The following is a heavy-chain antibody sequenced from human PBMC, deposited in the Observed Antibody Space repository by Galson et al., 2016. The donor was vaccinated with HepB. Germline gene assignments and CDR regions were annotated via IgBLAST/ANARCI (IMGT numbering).Heavy chain of an antibody. Sequence: SLRLSCAASGFRFSGHVMHWVRQAPGRGLEWVSGITSGGTTYYADSVKGLFTISRDNSKNILYLQMKSLRDEDTAVYYCAKRPYSYGWHYGMDVWGQGTTVTVSS. V-gene: IGHV3-23*01. D-gene: IGHD5-18*01. CDR1: GFRFSGHV. CDR2: ITSGGTT. CDR3: AKRPYSYGWHYGMDV. J-gene: IGHJ6*02.